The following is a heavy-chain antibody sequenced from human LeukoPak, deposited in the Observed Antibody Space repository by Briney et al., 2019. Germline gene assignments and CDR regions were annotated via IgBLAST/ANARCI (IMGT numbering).Heavy chain of an antibody. Sequence: SETLSLTCTVSGGSITSSNYYWGWVRQPPGKGLEWIGSVNYSGSTYYNPSLKSRVAISVDTSKNQVSLKLNSLTAADTAVYYCARPNPDYGDHRAFYGLDVWGQGTTVTVSS. J-gene: IGHJ6*02. CDR2: VNYSGST. CDR1: GGSITSSNYY. CDR3: ARPNPDYGDHRAFYGLDV. D-gene: IGHD4-17*01. V-gene: IGHV4-39*07.